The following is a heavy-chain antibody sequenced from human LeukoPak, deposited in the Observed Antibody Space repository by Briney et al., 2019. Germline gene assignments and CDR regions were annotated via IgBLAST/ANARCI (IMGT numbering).Heavy chain of an antibody. V-gene: IGHV3-74*01. CDR3: ARVTYYGSGSFPYYYYYYMDV. J-gene: IGHJ6*03. D-gene: IGHD3-10*01. CDR2: INSDGSST. Sequence: GGSLRLSCAASGFTFSSYWMHWVLQAPGKGLVWLSRINSDGSSTSYADSVKGRFTISRDNAKNTLYLQMNSLRAEDTAVYYCARVTYYGSGSFPYYYYYYMDVWGKGTTVTVSS. CDR1: GFTFSSYW.